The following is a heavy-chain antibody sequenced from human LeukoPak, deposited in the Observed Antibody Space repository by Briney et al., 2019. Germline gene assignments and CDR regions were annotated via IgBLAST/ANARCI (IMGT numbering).Heavy chain of an antibody. V-gene: IGHV3-21*04. Sequence: GGSLRLSCAASGFTFSSYSMNWVRQAPGKGLEWVSSISSSSSYIYYADSVKGRFTISRDNAKNSLYLQMNSLRAGDTAVYLCSRVRVQVFGAFDFWGQGKKVTVSS. CDR2: ISSSSSYI. J-gene: IGHJ3*01. CDR1: GFTFSSYS. CDR3: SRVRVQVFGAFDF. D-gene: IGHD3-3*01.